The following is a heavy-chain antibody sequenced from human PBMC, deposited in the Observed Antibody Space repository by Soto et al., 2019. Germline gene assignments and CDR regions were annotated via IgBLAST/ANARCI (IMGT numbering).Heavy chain of an antibody. CDR1: GYSFTTHW. D-gene: IGHD1-1*01. CDR3: ARERTLHQGDGMDX. CDR2: VYPGDSDA. V-gene: IGHV5-51*01. J-gene: IGHJ6*04. Sequence: GESLKISCKGSGYSFTTHWIAWGRQMPGKGLEWMGIVYPGDSDARYSPSCQGQVTISADKSISTAYLQWSSLKASDTAMYYCARERTLHQGDGMDXWGKGTTVTVSS.